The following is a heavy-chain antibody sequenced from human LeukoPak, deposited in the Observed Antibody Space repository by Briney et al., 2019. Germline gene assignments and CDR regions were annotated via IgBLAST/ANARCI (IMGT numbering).Heavy chain of an antibody. CDR1: GFTFSSYS. Sequence: GGSLRLSCAASGFTFSSYSMNWVRQAPGKGLEWVSSISSSSSYIYYADSVKGRFTISRDNAKNSLYLQMNSLRAEDTAVYHCASISSGWYWDYWGQGTLSPSPQ. CDR3: ASISSGWYWDY. V-gene: IGHV3-21*01. CDR2: ISSSSSYI. J-gene: IGHJ4*02. D-gene: IGHD6-19*01.